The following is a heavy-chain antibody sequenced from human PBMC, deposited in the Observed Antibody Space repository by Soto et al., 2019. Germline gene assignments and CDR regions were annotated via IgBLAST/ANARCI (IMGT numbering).Heavy chain of an antibody. CDR3: ARQIYDSDTGPNFQYYFDS. D-gene: IGHD3-22*01. V-gene: IGHV5-10-1*01. Sequence: GESLKISCKGSGYSSAGYWITWVRQKPGKGLEWMGRIDPSDSQTYYSPSFRGHVTISVTKSITTVFLQWSSLRASDTAMYYCARQIYDSDTGPNFQYYFDSWGQGTPVTVSS. J-gene: IGHJ4*02. CDR2: IDPSDSQT. CDR1: GYSSAGYW.